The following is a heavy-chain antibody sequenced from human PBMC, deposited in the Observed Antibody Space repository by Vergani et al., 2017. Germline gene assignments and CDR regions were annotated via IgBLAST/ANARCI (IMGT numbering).Heavy chain of an antibody. J-gene: IGHJ3*02. D-gene: IGHD3-10*01. V-gene: IGHV3-9*01. CDR3: AKGEFPDDAFDI. Sequence: EVQLVESGGGLVQPGRSLRLPCSASGFTFDDYAIHRVRQAPGKGLEWVSGVSWNSGSIGHPESVKGRFTISRDNAKNSLYLQMNSLRAEDTALYYCAKGEFPDDAFDIWGQGRMVTDSS. CDR2: VSWNSGSI. CDR1: GFTFDDYA.